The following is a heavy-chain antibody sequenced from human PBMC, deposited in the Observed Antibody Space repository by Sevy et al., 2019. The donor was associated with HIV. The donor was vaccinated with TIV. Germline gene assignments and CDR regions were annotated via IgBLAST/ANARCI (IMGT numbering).Heavy chain of an antibody. D-gene: IGHD3-22*01. V-gene: IGHV3-30*18. J-gene: IGHJ4*02. CDR3: AKADSSGYYYLDY. Sequence: GGSLRLSCAASGFTFSSYGMHWVRQAPGKGLEWVAVISYDGSNKYYADSVKGRFTISRDNSKNKLYLKMNSLRAEDTAVYYCAKADSSGYYYLDYWGQGTLVTVSS. CDR1: GFTFSSYG. CDR2: ISYDGSNK.